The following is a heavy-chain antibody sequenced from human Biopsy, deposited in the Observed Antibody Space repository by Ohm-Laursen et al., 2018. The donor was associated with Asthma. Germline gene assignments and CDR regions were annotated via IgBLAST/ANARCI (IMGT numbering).Heavy chain of an antibody. V-gene: IGHV3-30-3*01. CDR2: ISYDGSSI. J-gene: IGHJ3*02. CDR1: GFTFSNYA. CDR3: ARTYYDFLTGQVNDAFAI. D-gene: IGHD3-9*01. Sequence: SLRLSCTASGFTFSNYAMSWVRQAPGKGLEWVAVISYDGSSIYYADSVKGRFTISRDNSKNTLSLQMNSLTAEDTAVYYCARTYYDFLTGQVNDAFAIWGQGTMVTVSS.